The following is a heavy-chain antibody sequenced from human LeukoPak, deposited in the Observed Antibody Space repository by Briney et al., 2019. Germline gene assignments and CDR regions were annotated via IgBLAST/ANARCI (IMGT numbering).Heavy chain of an antibody. CDR2: IKQDGSEK. CDR1: GFTFSSYW. CDR3: AKGPKVAVAGTDY. J-gene: IGHJ4*02. V-gene: IGHV3-7*03. Sequence: PGGSLRLSCAASGFTFSSYWMSWVRQAPGKGLEWVANIKQDGSEKYYVDSVKGRFTISRDNSKNTLYLQMNSLRAEDTAVYYCAKGPKVAVAGTDYWGQGTLVTVSS. D-gene: IGHD6-19*01.